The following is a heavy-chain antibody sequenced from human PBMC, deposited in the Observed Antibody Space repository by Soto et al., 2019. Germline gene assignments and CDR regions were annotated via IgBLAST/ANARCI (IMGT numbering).Heavy chain of an antibody. J-gene: IGHJ6*03. V-gene: IGHV3-23*01. D-gene: IGHD6-6*01. CDR2: ISGSGGST. CDR1: GFTFSSYA. Sequence: GGSLRLSCAASGFTFSSYAMSWVRQAPGKGLEWVSAISGSGGSTYYADSVKGRFTISRDNSKNTLYLQMNSLRAEDTAVYYCAKGFGSSSFPSYYYYYYMDVWGKGTTVTVSS. CDR3: AKGFGSSSFPSYYYYYYMDV.